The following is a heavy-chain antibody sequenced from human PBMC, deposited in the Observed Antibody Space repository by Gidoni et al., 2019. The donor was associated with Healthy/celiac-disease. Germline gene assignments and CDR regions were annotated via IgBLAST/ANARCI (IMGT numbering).Heavy chain of an antibody. V-gene: IGHV4-61*02. Sequence: HVQLKESGPGLVKPSQTLSLTCTVSCCSIRSGSYYWSWIRQPAGKGLEWIGRIYTSGSTNYNPSLKSRVTISVDTSKNQFSLKLSSVTAADTAVYYCARGVQLWPGAFDIWGQGTMVTVSS. CDR3: ARGVQLWPGAFDI. J-gene: IGHJ3*02. D-gene: IGHD5-18*01. CDR1: CCSIRSGSYY. CDR2: IYTSGST.